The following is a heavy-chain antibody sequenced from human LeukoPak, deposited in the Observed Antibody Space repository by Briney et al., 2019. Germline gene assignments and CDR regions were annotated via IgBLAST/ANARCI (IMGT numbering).Heavy chain of an antibody. D-gene: IGHD3-22*01. J-gene: IGHJ6*03. CDR3: ARVGVIGSPYYYYMDV. V-gene: IGHV1-8*03. CDR2: MNPNSGNT. Sequence: GASVXXXXXXXXXTFTSYDXNWVRQATGQGLEWMGWMNPNSGNTGYAQKFQGRVTITRNTSISTEYMELSSLRSEDTAVYYCARVGVIGSPYYYYMDVWGKGTTVTVSS. CDR1: XXTFTSYD.